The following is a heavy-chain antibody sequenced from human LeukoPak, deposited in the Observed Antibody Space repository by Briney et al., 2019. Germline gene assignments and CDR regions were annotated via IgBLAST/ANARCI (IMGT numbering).Heavy chain of an antibody. CDR2: INHSGYT. CDR3: ARSSGMVIHNWFDP. J-gene: IGHJ5*02. V-gene: IGHV4-34*01. CDR1: GESSFSSYY. D-gene: IGHD3-3*01. Sequence: ASETLSLTCAVYGESSFSSYYWSWIRQTPGGALEWIGEINHSGYTNYNPSLKTRVTISVDTSKNQFSLNLSSVTAAATAVYYCARSSGMVIHNWFDPWGQGILVTVSS.